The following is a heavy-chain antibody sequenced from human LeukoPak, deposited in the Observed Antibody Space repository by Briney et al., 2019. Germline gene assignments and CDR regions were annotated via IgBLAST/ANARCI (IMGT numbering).Heavy chain of an antibody. CDR2: ISYDGSNK. D-gene: IGHD5-18*01. CDR1: GFTLSSYG. V-gene: IGHV3-30*18. CDR3: AKDLRVYSYGLDY. Sequence: GGSLRLSCAASGFTLSSYGMHWVRQAPGKGLEWVAVISYDGSNKYYADSVKGRFTISRDNSKNTLYLQMNSLRAEDTAVYYCAKDLRVYSYGLDYWGQGTLVTVSS. J-gene: IGHJ4*02.